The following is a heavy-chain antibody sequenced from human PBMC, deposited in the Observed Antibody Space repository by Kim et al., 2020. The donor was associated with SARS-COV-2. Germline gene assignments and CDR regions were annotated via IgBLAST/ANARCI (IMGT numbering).Heavy chain of an antibody. CDR3: ARLDRVNYYYGMDV. D-gene: IGHD2-2*03. J-gene: IGHJ6*02. V-gene: IGHV4-39*01. CDR1: GGSISSSSYY. CDR2: IYYSGST. Sequence: SETLSLTCTVSGGSISSSSYYWGWIRQPPGKGLEWIGSIYYSGSTYYNPSLKSRVTISVDTSKNQFSLKLSSVTAADTAVYYCARLDRVNYYYGMDVWGQGTTVTVSS.